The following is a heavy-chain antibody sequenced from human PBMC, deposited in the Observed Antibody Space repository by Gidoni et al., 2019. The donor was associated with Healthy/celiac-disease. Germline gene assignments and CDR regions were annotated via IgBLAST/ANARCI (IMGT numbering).Heavy chain of an antibody. J-gene: IGHJ3*02. CDR3: ARDPPYYYDSSGYFGAFDI. Sequence: QVQLQQSGPGLVKPSQTLSLTCAISGDSVPSNSAAWNWIRQSPSRGLEWLGRTYYRSKWYNDYAVSVKSRITINPDTSKNQFSLQLNSVTPEDTAVYYCARDPPYYYDSSGYFGAFDIWGQGTMVTVSS. V-gene: IGHV6-1*01. D-gene: IGHD3-22*01. CDR2: TYYRSKWYN. CDR1: GDSVPSNSAA.